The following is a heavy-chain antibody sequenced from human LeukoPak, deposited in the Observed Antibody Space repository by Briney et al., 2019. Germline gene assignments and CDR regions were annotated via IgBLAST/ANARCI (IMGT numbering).Heavy chain of an antibody. CDR2: IIPIFNTT. J-gene: IGHJ4*02. V-gene: IGHV1-69*05. CDR1: GDTFTNYP. CDR3: ARVLEATHFDY. Sequence: SVKVSCKASGDTFTNYPISWVRQAPGQGLEWMGGIIPIFNTTNYAQKFQGRVTITTDESTSTTFMELTSLRSEDTAVYYCARVLEATHFDYWGQGTLVTVSS. D-gene: IGHD2/OR15-2a*01.